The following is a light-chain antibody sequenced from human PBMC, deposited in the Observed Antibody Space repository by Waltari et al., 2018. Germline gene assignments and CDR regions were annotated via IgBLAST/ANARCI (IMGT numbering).Light chain of an antibody. CDR3: QQRNTWPTVT. V-gene: IGKV3-11*01. J-gene: IGKJ4*01. CDR2: DAS. CDR1: QSVNIY. Sequence: EVVLTQSPATLSLSTGERATLSFRASQSVNIYLVWYQQKPGQAPRLLISDASNRATCIPARFSCGGSGTDFTLTISSLEPEDSAVYYCQQRNTWPTVTFGGGTKVEIK.